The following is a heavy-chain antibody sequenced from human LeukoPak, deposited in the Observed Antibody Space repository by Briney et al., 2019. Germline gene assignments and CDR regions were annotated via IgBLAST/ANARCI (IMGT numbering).Heavy chain of an antibody. D-gene: IGHD5-24*01. J-gene: IGHJ4*02. V-gene: IGHV4-39*07. CDR2: MYTSGST. CDR3: ARTIDDSYDY. Sequence: PSETLSLTCTVSGGSISSSSYYWGWIRQPPGKGLEWIGRMYTSGSTSYNPSLKSRVTISVDTSKDQFSLKLSSATAADTAVYYCARTIDDSYDYWGQGTLVTVSS. CDR1: GGSISSSSYY.